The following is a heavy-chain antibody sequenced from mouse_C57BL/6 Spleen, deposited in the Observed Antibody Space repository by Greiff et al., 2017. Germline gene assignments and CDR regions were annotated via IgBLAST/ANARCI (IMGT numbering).Heavy chain of an antibody. CDR3: ARWITTVVAYYFDD. CDR2: IYPGSGNT. D-gene: IGHD1-1*01. V-gene: IGHV1-76*01. Sequence: VQLQQSGAELVRPGASVKLSCKASGYTFTDYYINWVKQRPGQGLEWIARIYPGSGNTYYNEKFKGKATLTAEKSSSTAYMQLSSLASEVSAVYFCARWITTVVAYYFDDWGQGTTLTVSS. J-gene: IGHJ2*01. CDR1: GYTFTDYY.